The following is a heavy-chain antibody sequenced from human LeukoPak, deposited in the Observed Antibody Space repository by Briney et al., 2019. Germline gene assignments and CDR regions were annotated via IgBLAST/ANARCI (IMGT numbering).Heavy chain of an antibody. CDR2: IRSKANSYAT. Sequence: PGGSLRLSCAASGFTFSGSAMHWVRQASGKGLEWVGRIRSKANSYATAYAASVKGRFTISRDDSKNTAYLQMNSLKTEDTAVYYCTRHNDGGEPFDYWGQGTLVTVSS. J-gene: IGHJ4*02. CDR1: GFTFSGSA. CDR3: TRHNDGGEPFDY. V-gene: IGHV3-73*01. D-gene: IGHD4-23*01.